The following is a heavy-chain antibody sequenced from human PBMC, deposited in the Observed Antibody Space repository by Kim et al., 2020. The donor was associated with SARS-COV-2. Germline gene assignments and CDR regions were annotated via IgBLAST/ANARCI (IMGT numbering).Heavy chain of an antibody. CDR3: ARITGGSPDY. J-gene: IGHJ4*02. D-gene: IGHD2-8*02. V-gene: IGHV6-1*01. Sequence: NNYAVSVKSRRTINPDTSNNQFSLQLNSVTPEDTAVYYCARITGGSPDYWGQGTLVTVSS. CDR2: N.